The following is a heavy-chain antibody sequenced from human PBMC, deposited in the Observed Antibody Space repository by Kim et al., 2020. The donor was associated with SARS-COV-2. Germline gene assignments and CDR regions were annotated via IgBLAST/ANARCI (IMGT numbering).Heavy chain of an antibody. CDR3: ARAKASSSWYFDY. J-gene: IGHJ4*02. D-gene: IGHD6-13*01. Sequence: HPSLSSRVTITVDTSKNQFSLRLSSVTAADTAVYYCARAKASSSWYFDYWGQGTLVTVSS. V-gene: IGHV4-31*02.